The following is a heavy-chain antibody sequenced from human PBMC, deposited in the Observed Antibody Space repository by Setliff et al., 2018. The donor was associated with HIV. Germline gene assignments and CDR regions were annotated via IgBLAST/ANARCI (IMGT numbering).Heavy chain of an antibody. CDR3: ATPPIAGVRGYPQGWYFDL. CDR1: GYSISSDYY. V-gene: IGHV4-38-2*02. Sequence: PSETLSLTCTVSGYSISSDYYWGWIRQPPGKGLEWIGSIYHTGSTYYNPSLKSRVTISVDTSKNQFSLKLTSVTAADTAVYSCATPPIAGVRGYPQGWYFDLWGRGTLVTVSS. J-gene: IGHJ2*01. CDR2: IYHTGST. D-gene: IGHD3-10*01.